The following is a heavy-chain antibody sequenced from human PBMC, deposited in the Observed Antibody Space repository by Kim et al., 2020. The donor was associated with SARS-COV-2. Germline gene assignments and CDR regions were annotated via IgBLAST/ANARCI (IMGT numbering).Heavy chain of an antibody. CDR1: GYTFTSYW. V-gene: IGHV5-51*01. Sequence: GESLKISCKGSGYTFTSYWIGWVRQMPGKGLEWMGIIYAGDSDTRYSPSFQGQITISADKSISTAYLQWSSLKASDTAMYYCARQGTTVTTFVDYWGQGTLVTVSS. D-gene: IGHD4-17*01. CDR2: IYAGDSDT. CDR3: ARQGTTVTTFVDY. J-gene: IGHJ4*02.